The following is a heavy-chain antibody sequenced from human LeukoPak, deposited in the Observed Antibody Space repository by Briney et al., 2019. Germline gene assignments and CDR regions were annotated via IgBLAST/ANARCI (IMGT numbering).Heavy chain of an antibody. CDR1: GGSFSGYY. J-gene: IGHJ4*02. D-gene: IGHD5-12*01. Sequence: SETLSLTCAVYGGSFSGYYWSWIRQPPGKGLEWIGEINHSGSTNYNPSLKSRVTISVDTSKNQFSLKLSSVTAADTAVYYCARVFGYSGYDAFDYWGQGTLVTVSS. V-gene: IGHV4-34*01. CDR2: INHSGST. CDR3: ARVFGYSGYDAFDY.